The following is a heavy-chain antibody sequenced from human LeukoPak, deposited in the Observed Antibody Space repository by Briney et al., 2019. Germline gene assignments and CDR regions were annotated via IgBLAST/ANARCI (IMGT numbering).Heavy chain of an antibody. J-gene: IGHJ5*02. CDR2: IYYSGST. CDR1: GDSISSSY. Sequence: SETLSLTCNVSGDSISSSYWSWIRQPPGKGLEWIGYIYYSGSTNYNPSLKSRVTISVDTPKNQFSLKLSSVTAADTAVYYCARNPGYSNYWSGPNWFDPWGQGTLVTVSS. CDR3: ARNPGYSNYWSGPNWFDP. V-gene: IGHV4-59*01. D-gene: IGHD3-3*01.